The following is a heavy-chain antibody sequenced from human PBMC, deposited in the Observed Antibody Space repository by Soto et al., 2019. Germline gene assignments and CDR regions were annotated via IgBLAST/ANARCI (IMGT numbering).Heavy chain of an antibody. CDR2: ISAYNGNT. CDR3: ARDIQLWLLSGAFDI. J-gene: IGHJ3*02. CDR1: GYTFTSYG. Sequence: GASVKVSCKASGYTFTSYGISWVRQAPGQGLEWMGWISAYNGNTNYAQKLQGRVTMTTDTSTSTAYMELRSLRSDDTAVYYCARDIQLWLLSGAFDIWGQGTMVTVSS. V-gene: IGHV1-18*01. D-gene: IGHD5-18*01.